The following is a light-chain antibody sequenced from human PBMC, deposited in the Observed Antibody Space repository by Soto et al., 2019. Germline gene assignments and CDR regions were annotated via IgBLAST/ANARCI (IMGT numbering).Light chain of an antibody. CDR2: GAY. Sequence: DIQLTQSPSFLSASVGDRVTITCRASQGISSLVAWYQQKPGKAPKVLIYGAYSLQTGVPSRFSGSGSGTEFSLTISSLQPEDSATYYCQQDYTYPLTFGGGTKVDIK. CDR3: QQDYTYPLT. CDR1: QGISSL. V-gene: IGKV1-9*01. J-gene: IGKJ4*01.